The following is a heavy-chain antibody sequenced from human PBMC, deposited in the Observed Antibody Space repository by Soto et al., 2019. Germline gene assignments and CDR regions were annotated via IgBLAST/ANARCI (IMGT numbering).Heavy chain of an antibody. CDR3: AREITIFGVALSPFVI. CDR1: GYTFTSYG. V-gene: IGHV1-18*01. CDR2: ISAYNGNT. Sequence: GASVKVSCKASGYTFTSYGISWVRQAPGQGLEWMGWISAYNGNTNYAQKLQGRVTMTTDTSTSTAYMELRSLRSDDTAVYYCAREITIFGVALSPFVIWGQGTMVTVSS. J-gene: IGHJ3*02. D-gene: IGHD3-3*01.